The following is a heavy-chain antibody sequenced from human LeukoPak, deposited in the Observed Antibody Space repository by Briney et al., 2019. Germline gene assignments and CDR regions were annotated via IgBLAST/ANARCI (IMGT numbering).Heavy chain of an antibody. D-gene: IGHD2-21*01. J-gene: IGHJ3*02. Sequence: ASVKVSCKASGYTFNFYYVHWVRQAPGQGLEWMGIINPNSGGTTYAQKFQGRVTLTGDTSISTAYMELSRLRSDDTAVYYCALGYCGGDCIDAFDIWGQGTMVTVSS. CDR2: INPNSGGT. CDR3: ALGYCGGDCIDAFDI. CDR1: GYTFNFYY. V-gene: IGHV1-46*02.